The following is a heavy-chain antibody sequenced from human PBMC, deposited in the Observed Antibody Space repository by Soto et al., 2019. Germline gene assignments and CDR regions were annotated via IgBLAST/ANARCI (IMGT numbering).Heavy chain of an antibody. D-gene: IGHD2-2*01. CDR2: ISGYNGNT. V-gene: IGHV1-18*01. CDR1: GYTFTSYY. CDR3: GREGTPSLT. J-gene: IGHJ5*02. Sequence: QVQLVQSGAEVKKPGASVKVSCKASGYTFTSYYISWVRQAPGQGLEWMGWISGYNGNTNYEQKLQGRVTMNTDTSTSTAYMALRSLRSDDTAVYYCGREGTPSLTWGQGTLVTVSS.